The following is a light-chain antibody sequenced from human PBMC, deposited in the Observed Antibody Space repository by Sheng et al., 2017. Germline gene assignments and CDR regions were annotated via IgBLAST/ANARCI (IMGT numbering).Light chain of an antibody. V-gene: IGKV1-5*03. CDR3: QHYNSYPWT. CDR1: QIISNW. CDR2: QAS. J-gene: IGKJ1*01. Sequence: DIQVTQSPSTLSASVGDTVTITCRASQIISNWLAWYQQKPGKAPKLLIYQASNLESGVPSRFSGXGSGTEXTLTISNLQSEDFATYYCQHYNSYPWTFGQGTKVEIK.